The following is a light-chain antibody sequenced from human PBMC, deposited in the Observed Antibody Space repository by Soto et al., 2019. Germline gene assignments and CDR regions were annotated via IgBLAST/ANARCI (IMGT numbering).Light chain of an antibody. CDR3: SSYTNSITHV. V-gene: IGLV2-14*03. CDR1: SSDVGGYDY. CDR2: GVS. J-gene: IGLJ3*02. Sequence: QSALTQPASVSGSPGQSITISCTGTSSDVGGYDYVSWYQQHPGKAPKLMIYGVSNRPSGVSNRFSGSKSGNTASLTISGLQAEEEADYYCSSYTNSITHVFGGGTKLTVL.